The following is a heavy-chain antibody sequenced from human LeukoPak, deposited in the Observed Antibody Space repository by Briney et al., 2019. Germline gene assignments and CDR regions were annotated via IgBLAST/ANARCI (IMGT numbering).Heavy chain of an antibody. CDR1: GGSISSSNW. V-gene: IGHV4-4*02. J-gene: IGHJ5*02. Sequence: SGTLSLTCAVSGGSISSSNWWSWVRQPPGKGLEWIGEIYHSGSTNYNPSLKSRATISVDKSKNQFSLKLSSVTVADTAVYYCARDLGLEGGNWFDPWGQGALVTVSS. CDR3: ARDLGLEGGNWFDP. D-gene: IGHD1-1*01. CDR2: IYHSGST.